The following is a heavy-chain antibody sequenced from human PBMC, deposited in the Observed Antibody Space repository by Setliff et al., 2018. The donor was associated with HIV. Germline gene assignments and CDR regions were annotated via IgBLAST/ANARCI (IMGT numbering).Heavy chain of an antibody. D-gene: IGHD3-3*01. CDR1: GYTFTNYD. CDR2: MNPNSGNT. J-gene: IGHJ6*03. CDR3: ARDPVRAQKTYYDFWSGSYYYYMDV. V-gene: IGHV1-8*02. Sequence: GASVKVSCKASGYTFTNYDINWVRQATGQGLEWMGWMNPNSGNTGYAQKFQGRVTMTRDTSISTAYMELSRLTSDDTAVYYCARDPVRAQKTYYDFWSGSYYYYMDVWGKGTTVTVS.